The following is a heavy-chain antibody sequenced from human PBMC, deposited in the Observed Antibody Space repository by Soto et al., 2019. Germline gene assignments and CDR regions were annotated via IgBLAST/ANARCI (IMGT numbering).Heavy chain of an antibody. CDR3: ARPNDYGVAFDI. CDR2: IYYSGST. J-gene: IGHJ3*02. CDR1: GGSISSGDYY. Sequence: PSETLSLTCTVSGGSISSGDYYWSWIRQPPGKGLEWIGYIYYSGSTYYNPSLKSRVTISVDTSKNQFSLKLSSVTAADTAVYYCARPNDYGVAFDIWGQGTMVTVSS. V-gene: IGHV4-30-4*01. D-gene: IGHD4-17*01.